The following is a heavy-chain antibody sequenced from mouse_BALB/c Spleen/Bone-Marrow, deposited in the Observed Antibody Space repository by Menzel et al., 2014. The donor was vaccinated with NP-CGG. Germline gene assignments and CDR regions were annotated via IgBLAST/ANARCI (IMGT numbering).Heavy chain of an antibody. CDR1: GYTFTTYT. J-gene: IGHJ4*01. CDR3: ARVYGNCDAMDY. D-gene: IGHD2-1*01. V-gene: IGHV1-4*01. CDR2: INPSSGYT. Sequence: QVQLKQSGAELARPGASVKMSCRASGYTFTTYTMHWVKQRPGQGLEWIGYINPSSGYTYYNQKFKDKATLTADKSSSAAYLQLSSLTSEDSAVYYCARVYGNCDAMDYWGQGTSVTVSS.